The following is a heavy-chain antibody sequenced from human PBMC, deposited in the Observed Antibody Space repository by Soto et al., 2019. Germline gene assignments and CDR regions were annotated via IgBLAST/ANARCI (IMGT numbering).Heavy chain of an antibody. CDR1: GDSVSSNSAM. CDR2: TYYSSNWYC. CDR3: ARDGVVRNTGGYGMDV. D-gene: IGHD2-8*01. Sequence: SQTLSLTCVISGDSVSSNSAMWNWIRQSPSRSLKWLARTYYSSNWYCDYAVSVKSRITINPDTSKNQFSLQLYSVTPEDTAVYYCARDGVVRNTGGYGMDVWGQGTTVTVSS. V-gene: IGHV6-1*01. J-gene: IGHJ6*02.